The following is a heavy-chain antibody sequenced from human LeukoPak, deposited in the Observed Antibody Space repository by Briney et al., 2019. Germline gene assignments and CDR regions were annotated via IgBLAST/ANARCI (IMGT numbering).Heavy chain of an antibody. CDR3: ARDVPHCSSTSCPLQH. V-gene: IGHV1-2*02. CDR1: GYTFTRYY. J-gene: IGHJ1*01. CDR2: INPNSGGT. D-gene: IGHD2-2*01. Sequence: ASAKVSCKASGYTFTRYYTHWVRQAPGQGLEWVGWINPNSGGTNYAQKLQGRVTMTRDTSISTAYMELSRLRSDDTAVYYCARDVPHCSSTSCPLQHWGQGTLVTVSS.